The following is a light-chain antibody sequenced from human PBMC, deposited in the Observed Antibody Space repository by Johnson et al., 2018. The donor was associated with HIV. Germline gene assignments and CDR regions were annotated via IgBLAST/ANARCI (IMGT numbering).Light chain of an antibody. J-gene: IGLJ1*01. Sequence: QSVLTQPPSVSAAPGQKVTISCSGSSSNIGNNYVSWYQQLPGTAPKLLIYKNDKRPSGIPDRFYGSKSGTSATLGITGLQTGDEADYYCGSWDSSLSALYVFGTGTKVAVL. CDR1: SSNIGNNY. V-gene: IGLV1-51*02. CDR2: KND. CDR3: GSWDSSLSALYV.